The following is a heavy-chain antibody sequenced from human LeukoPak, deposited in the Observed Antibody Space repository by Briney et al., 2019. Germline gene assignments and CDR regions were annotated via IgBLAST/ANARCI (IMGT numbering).Heavy chain of an antibody. D-gene: IGHD3-9*01. J-gene: IGHJ4*02. Sequence: SETLSLTCTVSGGSISSYYWSWIRQPPGKGLEWIGYIYYSGSTNYNPSLKSRVTISVDTSKNQFSLKLSSVTAADTAVYYCARVGYDISTGYWYYFDYWGQGTLVTVSS. CDR3: ARVGYDISTGYWYYFDY. CDR1: GGSISSYY. CDR2: IYYSGST. V-gene: IGHV4-59*01.